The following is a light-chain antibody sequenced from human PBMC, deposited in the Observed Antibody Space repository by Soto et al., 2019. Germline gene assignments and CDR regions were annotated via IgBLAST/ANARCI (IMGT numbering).Light chain of an antibody. V-gene: IGKV1-39*01. CDR1: QSISNY. J-gene: IGKJ4*01. CDR2: GAS. Sequence: DIQLTQSPYSLSATVGDRVTITCRASQSISNYLNWYQQKSGKAPKLLIYGASSLQSGATSRFNGSISGTDSILIIIILHPKDFATYYCQQRYSYSLTFGGGTKGDIK. CDR3: QQRYSYSLT.